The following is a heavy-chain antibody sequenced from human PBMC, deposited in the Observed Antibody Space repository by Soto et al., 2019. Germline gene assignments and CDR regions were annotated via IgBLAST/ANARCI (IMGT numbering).Heavy chain of an antibody. CDR2: IIPIFGTS. CDR1: GGTVSSYA. J-gene: IGHJ6*02. V-gene: IGHV1-69*13. CDR3: ARNKEPSGHYVDYYSYGMDV. D-gene: IGHD4-17*01. Sequence: VAAVKVTFRASGGTVSSYAISSLRQAPGQGLEWMVGIIPIFGTSNYAQKFQVRVTITADESTSTAYMELSSLRSEDTAVYYCARNKEPSGHYVDYYSYGMDVWGQGTTVNVSS.